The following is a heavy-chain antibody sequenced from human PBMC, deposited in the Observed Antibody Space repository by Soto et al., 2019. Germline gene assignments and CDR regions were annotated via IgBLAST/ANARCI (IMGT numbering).Heavy chain of an antibody. CDR2: IYQTGST. V-gene: IGHV4-4*02. D-gene: IGHD3-16*01. CDR1: NGSITSGNW. J-gene: IGHJ5*02. Sequence: QVQLQESGPGLVKPSGTLSLTCAVSNGSITSGNWWSWVRQPPGKGLEWIGDIYQTGSTNYNPSLTSRVIISVDKSKNNSSLSLSSVTAADTAVYFCARVWGALAPIAGWFGPWGRGILVTVSS. CDR3: ARVWGALAPIAGWFGP.